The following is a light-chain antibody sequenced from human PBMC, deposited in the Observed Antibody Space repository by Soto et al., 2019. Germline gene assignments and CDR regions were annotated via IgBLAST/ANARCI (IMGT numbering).Light chain of an antibody. CDR1: QDISSY. V-gene: IGKV1-9*01. J-gene: IGKJ4*01. CDR2: AAS. Sequence: DVQLTQSPSFLSASVGDRVTITCRASQDISSYLAWYKQKPGKAPKLLIYAASTLQRGVPSRFSGSGSGTEFTLTIISLQPEDFATYYCQQLRTYPPLTFGGGTKVEIK. CDR3: QQLRTYPPLT.